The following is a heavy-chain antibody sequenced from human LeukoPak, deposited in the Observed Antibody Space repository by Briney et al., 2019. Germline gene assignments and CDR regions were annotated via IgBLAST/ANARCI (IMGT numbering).Heavy chain of an antibody. CDR2: IYPGDSDT. D-gene: IGHD4-17*01. CDR1: GYSFTNYW. CDR3: ARQTVTTHYLGY. J-gene: IGHJ4*02. V-gene: IGHV5-51*01. Sequence: GESLQISCKGSGYSFTNYWFGWVRQMPGKGLEWMGIIYPGDSDTRYSPSFQGQVTISVDKSISTAYLQWSSLKASDTAMYYCARQTVTTHYLGYWGQGTLITVSS.